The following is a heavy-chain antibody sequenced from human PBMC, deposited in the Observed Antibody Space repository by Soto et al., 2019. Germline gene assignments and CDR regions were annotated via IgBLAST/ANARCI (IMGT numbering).Heavy chain of an antibody. CDR2: IRNKTNNYAT. J-gene: IGHJ4*02. CDR3: TSRRDWTAVDPLDY. Sequence: EVQLVESGGGLVQPGGSLKLSCVASGFTFSDSAMHWVRQASGKGLEWVGRIRNKTNNYATAYNAPVKGRFTISRDDSKNTVYLQLNSLKLDDTAVYYCTSRRDWTAVDPLDYWGQGTLVTVSS. D-gene: IGHD5-18*01. CDR1: GFTFSDSA. V-gene: IGHV3-73*02.